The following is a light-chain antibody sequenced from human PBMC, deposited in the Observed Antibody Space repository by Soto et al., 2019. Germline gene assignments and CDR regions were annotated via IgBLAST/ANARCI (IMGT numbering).Light chain of an antibody. CDR3: QQYDTSSRA. Sequence: DIQMTQSPSTLSASVGDTVTITCRASQSVDKWLAWYQQKPGRAPKLLIYKASTLEGGVPSRFGGSGSGTEFTRTISNLQPDDFATYYCQQYDTSSRAFGQGTTVEVK. CDR2: KAS. V-gene: IGKV1-5*03. J-gene: IGKJ1*01. CDR1: QSVDKW.